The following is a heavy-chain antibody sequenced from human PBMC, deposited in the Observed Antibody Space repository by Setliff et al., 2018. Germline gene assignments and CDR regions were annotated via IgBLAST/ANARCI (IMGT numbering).Heavy chain of an antibody. CDR2: IYPGDSDT. CDR3: ARQAVAGNDAFDI. CDR1: GFTFTSYW. Sequence: GGSLRLSCAASGFTFTSYWIGWVRQMPGKGLEWMGIIYPGDSDTRYSPSFQGQVTISAAKSISTAYLQWSSLKASDTAMYYCARQAVAGNDAFDIWGQGTMVTVSS. D-gene: IGHD6-19*01. V-gene: IGHV5-51*01. J-gene: IGHJ3*02.